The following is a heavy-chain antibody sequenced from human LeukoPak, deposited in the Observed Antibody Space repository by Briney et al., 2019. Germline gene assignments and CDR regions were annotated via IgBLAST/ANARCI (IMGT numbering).Heavy chain of an antibody. D-gene: IGHD6-6*01. J-gene: IGHJ5*02. CDR2: IYYSGST. Sequence: SETLSLTCTVSGCTISSYYWSWIRQPPGKGLEWIGDIYYSGSTNYNPSLKSRVTISVDTSKNQFSLKRSSVTAADTAVYYCARSIRSWFDPWGQGTLVTVSS. CDR3: ARSIRSWFDP. V-gene: IGHV4-59*01. CDR1: GCTISSYY.